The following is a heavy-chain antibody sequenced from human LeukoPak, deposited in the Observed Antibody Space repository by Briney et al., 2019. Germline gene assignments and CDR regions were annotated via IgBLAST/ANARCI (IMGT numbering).Heavy chain of an antibody. CDR3: ARVARPWGISVAGTFDS. CDR1: GFTFSSNA. V-gene: IGHV3-30*04. D-gene: IGHD6-19*01. J-gene: IGHJ4*02. Sequence: GGSLRLSCAASGFTFSSNAMHWVRQAPGKGLEWVAIISYDGSNKYYADSVKGRFTISRDNPQNSLYLQMNSLRAEDTAVYYCARVARPWGISVAGTFDSWGQGTLVTVSS. CDR2: ISYDGSNK.